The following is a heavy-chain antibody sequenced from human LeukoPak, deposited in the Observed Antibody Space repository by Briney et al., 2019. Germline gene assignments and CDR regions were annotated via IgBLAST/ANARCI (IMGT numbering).Heavy chain of an antibody. CDR1: GYTLTELS. V-gene: IGHV1-24*01. J-gene: IGHJ6*02. CDR3: ATVRRARYSSGWPFGGGDYYYYGMDV. Sequence: ASVKVSCKVSGYTLTELSMHWVRQAPGKGLEWMGGFDPEDGETIYAQKFQGRVTMTEDTSTDTAYMELSSLRSEGTAVYYCATVRRARYSSGWPFGGGDYYYYGMDVWGQGTTVTVSS. D-gene: IGHD6-19*01. CDR2: FDPEDGET.